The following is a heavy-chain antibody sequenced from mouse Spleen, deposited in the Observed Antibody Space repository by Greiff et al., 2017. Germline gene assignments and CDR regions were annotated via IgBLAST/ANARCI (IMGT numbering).Heavy chain of an antibody. D-gene: IGHD2-4*01. CDR1: GYSFTGYY. J-gene: IGHJ2*01. V-gene: IGHV1-42*01. CDR2: INPSTGGT. Sequence: EVMLVESGPELVKPGASVKISCKASGYSFTGYYMNWVKQSPEKSLEWIGEINPSTGGTTYNQKFKAKATLTVDKSSSTAYMQLKSLTSEDSAVYYCAREGYDHDGFDYWGQGTTLTVSS. CDR3: AREGYDHDGFDY.